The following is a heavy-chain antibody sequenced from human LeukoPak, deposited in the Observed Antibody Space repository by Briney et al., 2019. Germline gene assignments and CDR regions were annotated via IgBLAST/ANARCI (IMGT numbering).Heavy chain of an antibody. CDR3: ARRGYYYDSSGYYHWFDP. D-gene: IGHD3-22*01. J-gene: IGHJ5*02. CDR1: GGSVSGYY. Sequence: SETLSLTSAVYGGSVSGYYWSWVRQPPGKGLEWIGEINHSGSTNYNPSLKSRVTISVDTSKNQFSLKLSSVTAADTAVYYCARRGYYYDSSGYYHWFDPWGQGTLVTVSS. CDR2: INHSGST. V-gene: IGHV4-34*01.